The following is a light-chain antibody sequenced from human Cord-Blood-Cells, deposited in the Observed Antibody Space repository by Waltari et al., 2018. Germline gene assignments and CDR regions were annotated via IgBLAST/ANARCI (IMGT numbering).Light chain of an antibody. CDR3: QQSYSTPVYA. Sequence: DIQITQSPPSLSASVGASGTILCRASQSISSYLNWYQQKPGKAPKLLIYAASSLQSGVQSRFSGSGSGTDFTLTISSLQPEDFATYYCQQSYSTPVYAFGQGTKLEI. V-gene: IGKV1-39*01. CDR2: AAS. J-gene: IGKJ2*01. CDR1: QSISSY.